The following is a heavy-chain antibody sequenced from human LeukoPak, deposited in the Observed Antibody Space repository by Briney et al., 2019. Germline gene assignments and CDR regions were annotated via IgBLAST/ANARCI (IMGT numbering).Heavy chain of an antibody. Sequence: PSETLSLTCTVSGDSITPGYYWGWIRQPPGQGLEWIGYIYYSGSTYYNPSLKSRVTISVDTSKNQFSLNLSSVTAADTAVYYCARVARYSSSWYWFDPWGQGILVTVSS. D-gene: IGHD6-13*01. CDR2: IYYSGST. CDR3: ARVARYSSSWYWFDP. V-gene: IGHV4-31*03. J-gene: IGHJ5*02. CDR1: GDSITPGYY.